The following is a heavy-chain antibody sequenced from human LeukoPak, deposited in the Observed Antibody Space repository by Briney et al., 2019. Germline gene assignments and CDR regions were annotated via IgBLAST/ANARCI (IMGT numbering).Heavy chain of an antibody. V-gene: IGHV4-30-2*01. CDR3: ARAYYYDSSGYYWDAFDI. J-gene: IGHJ3*02. CDR1: GGSISSGGYS. Sequence: SETLSLTCAVSGGSISSGGYSWSWTRQPPGKGLEWIGYIYHVGSTYYTPSLKSRVTISVDRSKNHFSLKLRSVTAADTAVYYCARAYYYDSSGYYWDAFDIWGQGTMVIVSS. D-gene: IGHD3-22*01. CDR2: IYHVGST.